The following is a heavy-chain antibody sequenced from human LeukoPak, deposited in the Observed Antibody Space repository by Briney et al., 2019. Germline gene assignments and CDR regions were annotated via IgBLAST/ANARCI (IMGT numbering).Heavy chain of an antibody. CDR1: GYTFTSYD. V-gene: IGHV1-8*01. CDR2: MHTNSGNT. Sequence: PAASVTVSCKASGYTFTSYDINWVRQASGQGLEGLGWMHTNSGNTGYAQKFQGRVTMTRNTSISTAYMELSGLRSEDTAVYYCARVRGSSYNYYYYYYMDVWGKGTTVSVSS. D-gene: IGHD6-13*01. CDR3: ARVRGSSYNYYYYYYMDV. J-gene: IGHJ6*03.